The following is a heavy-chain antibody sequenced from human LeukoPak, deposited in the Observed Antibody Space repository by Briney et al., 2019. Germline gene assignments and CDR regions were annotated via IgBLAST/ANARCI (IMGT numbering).Heavy chain of an antibody. V-gene: IGHV4-39*07. J-gene: IGHJ5*02. CDR3: VRDLSNFWSGYFNWFDP. Sequence: SETLSLTCSVSGGSITSSTYYWGWIRQPPGKGLEWIGSIYDSGITYYNPSLKSRVTISVDTSKNQFSLNLSSVTAADTAVYCCVRDLSNFWSGYFNWFDPWGQGTLVTVSS. CDR1: GGSITSSTYY. CDR2: IYDSGIT. D-gene: IGHD3-3*01.